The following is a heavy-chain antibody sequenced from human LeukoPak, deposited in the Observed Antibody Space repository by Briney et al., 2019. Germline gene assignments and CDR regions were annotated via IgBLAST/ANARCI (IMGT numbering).Heavy chain of an antibody. Sequence: GGSLRLSCAVSGFSFNKYGMVWVRQAPGKGLEGVSGISGSGESTYYADSVRGRFTISRDNSKNTLYLQMNSLRAEDTAVYYCANSRAVWHSLDYWGQGTLVTVSS. CDR2: ISGSGEST. CDR3: ANSRAVWHSLDY. CDR1: GFSFNKYG. D-gene: IGHD2-15*01. V-gene: IGHV3-23*01. J-gene: IGHJ4*02.